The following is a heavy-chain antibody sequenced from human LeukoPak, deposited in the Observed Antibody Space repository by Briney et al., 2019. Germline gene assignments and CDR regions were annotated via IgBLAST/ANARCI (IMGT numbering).Heavy chain of an antibody. CDR2: ITGSGDST. CDR1: GFTLSTYA. J-gene: IGHJ4*02. Sequence: TGGSLRLSCAASGFTLSTYAMSWVRQAPGKGLEWVSAITGSGDSTYYADSVRGRFTISRDNSKNTLFLQMNALRAEDTAVYYCAAVTPPDYWGQGILVTVSS. CDR3: AAVTPPDY. V-gene: IGHV3-23*01. D-gene: IGHD4-23*01.